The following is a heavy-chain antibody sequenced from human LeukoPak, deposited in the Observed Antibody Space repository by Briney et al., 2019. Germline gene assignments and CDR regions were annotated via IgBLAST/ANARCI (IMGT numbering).Heavy chain of an antibody. J-gene: IGHJ5*01. D-gene: IGHD3-10*01. Sequence: SETLSLTRTVSGGSISSYYWSWIRQPPGKGLERMGYIYYSGSTNYNPSLKSRVTISVDTSKNQFSLKLSSVIAADTAVYYCARVSMVRVHTTDNWFDPWGQRPLVTVSS. CDR1: GGSISSYY. CDR2: IYYSGST. CDR3: ARVSMVRVHTTDNWFDP. V-gene: IGHV4-59*01.